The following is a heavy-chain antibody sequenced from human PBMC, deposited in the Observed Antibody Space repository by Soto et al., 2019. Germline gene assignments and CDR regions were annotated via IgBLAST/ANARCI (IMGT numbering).Heavy chain of an antibody. CDR1: GFTFSSYG. J-gene: IGHJ6*02. CDR2: ISYDGSNK. V-gene: IGHV3-30*18. Sequence: PGGSLRLSCAASGFTFSSYGMHWVRQAPGKGLEWVAVISYDGSNKYYADSVKGRFTISRDNSKNTLYLQMNSLRAEDTAVYYCAKRTTYYYYYGMDVWGQGTTVTVSS. CDR3: AKRTTYYYYYGMDV.